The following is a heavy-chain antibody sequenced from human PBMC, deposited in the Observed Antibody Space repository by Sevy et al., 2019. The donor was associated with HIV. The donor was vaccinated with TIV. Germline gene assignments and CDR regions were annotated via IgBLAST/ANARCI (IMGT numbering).Heavy chain of an antibody. CDR1: GFNFRNFW. Sequence: GTLRLSCVASGFNFRNFWMSWVRQAPGKGLECVADIKQDGSEAYYVDSVKGRFTISRDNAKNSLYLQMNSLRDEDTAMYFCVRDKEVGASILDAWGQGTPVTVSS. CDR2: IKQDGSEA. V-gene: IGHV3-7*03. D-gene: IGHD1-26*01. J-gene: IGHJ5*02. CDR3: VRDKEVGASILDA.